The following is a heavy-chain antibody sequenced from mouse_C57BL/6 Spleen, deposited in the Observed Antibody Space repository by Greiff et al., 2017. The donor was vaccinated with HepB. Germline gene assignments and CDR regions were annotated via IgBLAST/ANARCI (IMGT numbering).Heavy chain of an antibody. Sequence: VKLQQPGAELVKPGASVKLSCKASGYTFTSYWMQWVKQRPGQGLEWIGEIDPSDSHTNYNQKFKGKATLTVDTSSTTAYLQLSSLTSEDSAVYYCAISRRWFAYWGQVTLVTVSA. CDR2: IDPSDSHT. CDR1: GYTFTSYW. D-gene: IGHD3-3*01. V-gene: IGHV1-50*01. J-gene: IGHJ3*01. CDR3: AISRRWFAY.